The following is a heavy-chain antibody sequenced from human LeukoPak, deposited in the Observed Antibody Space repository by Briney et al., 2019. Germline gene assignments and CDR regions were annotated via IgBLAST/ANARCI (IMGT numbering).Heavy chain of an antibody. V-gene: IGHV4-34*01. D-gene: IGHD3-16*01. Sequence: SETLSLTCAVYGGSFSGYYWSWIRQPPGKGLEWIGEINHSGSANYNPSLKSRVTISVDTSKNQFSLKLSSVTAADTAVYYCARGRITFGGAFDIWGQGTMVTVSS. CDR1: GGSFSGYY. CDR2: INHSGSA. J-gene: IGHJ3*02. CDR3: ARGRITFGGAFDI.